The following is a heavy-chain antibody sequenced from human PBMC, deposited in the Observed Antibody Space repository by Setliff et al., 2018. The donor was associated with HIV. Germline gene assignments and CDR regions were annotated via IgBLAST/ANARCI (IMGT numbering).Heavy chain of an antibody. D-gene: IGHD3-16*01. V-gene: IGHV4-59*01. CDR1: GAPLSSYY. Sequence: SETLSLTCTVSGAPLSSYYLNWIRQPPGKGLEWIGYIFYSGTTNYNPSLKSRVTMSVDASKNQFSLILSSVTAADTAVYYCVHSLLGAPMVAYWGQGTLVTVSS. CDR2: IFYSGTT. J-gene: IGHJ4*02. CDR3: VHSLLGAPMVAY.